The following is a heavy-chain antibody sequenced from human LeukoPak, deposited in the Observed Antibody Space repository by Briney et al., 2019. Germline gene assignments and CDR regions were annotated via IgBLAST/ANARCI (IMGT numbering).Heavy chain of an antibody. V-gene: IGHV3-23*01. D-gene: IGHD2-15*01. CDR3: AKDAALFCSGGSCHGQGYYFDY. Sequence: GGSLRLSCAASGFTFSSYAMSWVRQAPGKGLEWVSAISGSGGSTYYADSVKGRFTISRDNSKNTLYLQVNSLRAEDTAVYYCAKDAALFCSGGSCHGQGYYFDYWGQGILVTVSS. J-gene: IGHJ4*02. CDR1: GFTFSSYA. CDR2: ISGSGGST.